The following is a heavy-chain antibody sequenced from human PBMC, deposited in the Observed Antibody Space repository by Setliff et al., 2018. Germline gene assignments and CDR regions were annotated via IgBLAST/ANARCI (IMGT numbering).Heavy chain of an antibody. J-gene: IGHJ4*02. CDR1: GYTFISYA. V-gene: IGHV1-3*03. Sequence: ASVKVSCKASGYTFISYALHWVRQAPGQRLQWMGWINPASGNTKYSQEFQGRVTITRDTSATTVYMELSSLRFEDTAVYYCARGPGDGAFDYWGQGTLVTVSS. CDR2: INPASGNT. D-gene: IGHD7-27*01. CDR3: ARGPGDGAFDY.